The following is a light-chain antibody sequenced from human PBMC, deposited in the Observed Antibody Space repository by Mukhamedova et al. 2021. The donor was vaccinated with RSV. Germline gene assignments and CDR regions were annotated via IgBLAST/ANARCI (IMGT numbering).Light chain of an antibody. Sequence: GQSITISCTGTSSDVGSYNLVSWYQQHPGKAPKLMIYEGSKRPSGVSNRFSGSKSGNTASLTISGLQAEDEADYYCCSYAGSKYVF. CDR1: SSDVGSYNL. CDR2: EGS. J-gene: IGLJ1*01. CDR3: CSYAGSKYV. V-gene: IGLV2-23*01.